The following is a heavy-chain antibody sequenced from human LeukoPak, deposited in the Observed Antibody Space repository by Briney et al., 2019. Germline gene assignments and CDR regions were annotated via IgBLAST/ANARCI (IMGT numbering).Heavy chain of an antibody. CDR2: ISSSSSYI. V-gene: IGHV3-21*01. Sequence: PGGSLRLSCAASGFTFSSYSMNWVRQAPGKGLEWVSSISSSSSYIYYGDSVKGRFTVSRDNTKNSLYLQMNSLRAEDTAVYYCARGRTTRPPTYAFEIWGQGTMVTVSS. J-gene: IGHJ3*02. D-gene: IGHD1/OR15-1a*01. CDR1: GFTFSSYS. CDR3: ARGRTTRPPTYAFEI.